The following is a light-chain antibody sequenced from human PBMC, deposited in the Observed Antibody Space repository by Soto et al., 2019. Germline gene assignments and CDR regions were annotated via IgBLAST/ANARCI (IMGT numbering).Light chain of an antibody. J-gene: IGKJ1*01. CDR3: QQYNDWWT. Sequence: IVMTQSPATLSVSPGERANLSCRASQNIYSNVAWYQQRPGQAPRLLIYRASTRAPGIPARFSGSGSGTEFTLTISSLQSEDFAVYYCQQYNDWWTFGQGTKVDI. V-gene: IGKV3-15*01. CDR1: QNIYSN. CDR2: RAS.